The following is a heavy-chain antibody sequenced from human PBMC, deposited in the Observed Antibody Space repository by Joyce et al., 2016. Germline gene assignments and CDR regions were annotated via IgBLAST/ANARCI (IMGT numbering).Heavy chain of an antibody. CDR1: GFTFSSFG. CDR2: ITYAGTNR. D-gene: IGHD3-22*01. CDR3: AKGGVDYYDSSIDY. Sequence: QVQLVESGGGVVQPGRSLRLSCAASGFTFSSFGMHWVRQAPGKGREWVALITYAGTNRYYADSVKGRFTISRDNSKHTLFLQMNSLRAEDTAVYYCAKGGVDYYDSSIDYWGPGTLVAVSS. J-gene: IGHJ4*02. V-gene: IGHV3-30*18.